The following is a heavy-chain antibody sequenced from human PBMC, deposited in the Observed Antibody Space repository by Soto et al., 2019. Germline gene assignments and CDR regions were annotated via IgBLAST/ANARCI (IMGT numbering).Heavy chain of an antibody. CDR1: GDSISGGNYY. Sequence: SETLSLTCTVSGDSISGGNYYWTWIRQHPGRGLEWIGYIYYTGTTHYSPSLQSRVTMSVATSKNQNSLTLTSLTPADTAVYFCARLYTYGYYHFDHWGQGTLVTVSS. V-gene: IGHV4-31*03. CDR2: IYYTGTT. CDR3: ARLYTYGYYHFDH. J-gene: IGHJ4*02. D-gene: IGHD3-22*01.